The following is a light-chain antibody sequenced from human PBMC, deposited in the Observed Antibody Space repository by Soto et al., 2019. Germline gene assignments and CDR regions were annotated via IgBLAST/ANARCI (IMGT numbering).Light chain of an antibody. Sequence: DIQMTQSPSSLSASVGDRVTVTCRASQSISSYLNWYQQKPGKAPKLLNFAASSLQSGVPSRFSGSGSGTDFAFTISNLQPEDFATYFCQQSFSTPLTFGGGTKVDIK. CDR2: AAS. V-gene: IGKV1-39*01. CDR3: QQSFSTPLT. CDR1: QSISSY. J-gene: IGKJ4*01.